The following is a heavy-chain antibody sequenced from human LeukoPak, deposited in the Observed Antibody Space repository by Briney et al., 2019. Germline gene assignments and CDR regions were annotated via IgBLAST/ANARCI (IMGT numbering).Heavy chain of an antibody. J-gene: IGHJ5*02. Sequence: SETLSLTCAVSGGSISSGGYSWSWIRQPPGKGLEWIGYIYHSGSTYYNPSLKSRVTISVDRSKNQFSLKLSSVTAADTAVYYCARGGYCSSTSCFGTGLRINWFDPWGQGTLVTVSS. D-gene: IGHD2-2*01. V-gene: IGHV4-30-2*01. CDR2: IYHSGST. CDR3: ARGGYCSSTSCFGTGLRINWFDP. CDR1: GGSISSGGYS.